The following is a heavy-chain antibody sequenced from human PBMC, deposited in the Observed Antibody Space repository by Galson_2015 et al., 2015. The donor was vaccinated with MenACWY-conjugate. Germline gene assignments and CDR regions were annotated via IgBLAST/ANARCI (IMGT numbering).Heavy chain of an antibody. CDR1: DDRFTSYG. D-gene: IGHD3-10*01. V-gene: IGHV1-18*01. CDR2: ISGYNSKT. Sequence: SVKVSCKASDDRFTSYGISWVRQAPGQGLEWMGWISGYNSKTHYAQKFEGRVTMTTDTSTSTAYMELSSLRSDDTAVYYCARDRDVKYRPKNVMVRVKAMDDWGQETTVNVTS. J-gene: IGHJ6*02. CDR3: ARDRDVKYRPKNVMVRVKAMDD.